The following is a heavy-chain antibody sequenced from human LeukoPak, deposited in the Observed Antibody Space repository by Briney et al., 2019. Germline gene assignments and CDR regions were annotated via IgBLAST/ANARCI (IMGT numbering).Heavy chain of an antibody. CDR3: ARDGRFIAADYYYGMDV. J-gene: IGHJ6*02. D-gene: IGHD6-13*01. CDR1: GYTFANYA. V-gene: IGHV1-3*04. Sequence: GASVKVSCKASGYTFANYAMHWVRQAPGQSLEWMGWINSANGNTKYSQKFQGRVTITRDTSASTAYMELSSLRSEDTAVYYCARDGRFIAADYYYGMDVWGQGTTVTVSS. CDR2: INSANGNT.